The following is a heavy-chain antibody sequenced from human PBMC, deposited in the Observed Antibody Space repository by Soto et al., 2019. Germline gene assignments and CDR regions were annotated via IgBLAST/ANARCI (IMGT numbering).Heavy chain of an antibody. J-gene: IGHJ6*04. D-gene: IGHD1-1*01. CDR2: INPNSGGT. Sequence: GASVKVSCKASGYTFTGYYMHWVRQAPGQGLEWMGWINPNSGGTNYAQKFQGRVTMTRDTSISTAYMELSRLRSDDTAVYYCARTSYNWNDEGYYYYGMDVWGKGTTVTVSS. CDR1: GYTFTGYY. CDR3: ARTSYNWNDEGYYYYGMDV. V-gene: IGHV1-2*02.